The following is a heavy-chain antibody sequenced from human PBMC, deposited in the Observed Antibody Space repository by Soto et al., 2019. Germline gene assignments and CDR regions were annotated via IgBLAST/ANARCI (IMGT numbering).Heavy chain of an antibody. Sequence: GASVKVSCKASGYTFTSYGISWVRQAPGQGLEWMGWISAYNGNTNYAQKLQGRVTMTTDTSTSTAYMELRSLRSDDTAVYYCARDDGIVVVPAAHQNNAFDIWGQGTMVTVSS. D-gene: IGHD2-2*01. V-gene: IGHV1-18*01. CDR3: ARDDGIVVVPAAHQNNAFDI. CDR1: GYTFTSYG. J-gene: IGHJ3*02. CDR2: ISAYNGNT.